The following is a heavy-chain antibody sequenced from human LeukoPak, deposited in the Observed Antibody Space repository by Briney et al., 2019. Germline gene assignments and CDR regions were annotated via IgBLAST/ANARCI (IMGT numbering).Heavy chain of an antibody. CDR2: INSGGENT. Sequence: GSLRLSCAASGFTFSSYAMTWVRQSPGKGLEWVSSINSGGENTDYTDSVKGRFTISRDNSKSTLYLQMNSLRAEDTAVYYCAKYHKTTVAGRDLDYWGQGTRVSVSS. D-gene: IGHD6-19*01. CDR1: GFTFSSYA. CDR3: AKYHKTTVAGRDLDY. J-gene: IGHJ4*02. V-gene: IGHV3-23*01.